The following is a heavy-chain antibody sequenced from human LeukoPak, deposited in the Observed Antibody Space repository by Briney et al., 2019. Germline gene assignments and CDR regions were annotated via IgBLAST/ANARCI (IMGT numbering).Heavy chain of an antibody. J-gene: IGHJ4*02. CDR3: ARLDSSSWFSPFDY. Sequence: GGSLRLSCEASGFTFSLYSMNWVRQAPGKGLEGVSYISHTSSTTYYADSVKGRFTISRDNAKKSLYLQMNSLRAEDTAVYYCARLDSSSWFSPFDYWGQGTLVTVSS. D-gene: IGHD6-13*01. CDR2: ISHTSSTT. CDR1: GFTFSLYS. V-gene: IGHV3-48*04.